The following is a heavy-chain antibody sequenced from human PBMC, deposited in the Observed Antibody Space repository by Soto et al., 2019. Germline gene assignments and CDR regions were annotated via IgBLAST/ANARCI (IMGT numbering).Heavy chain of an antibody. CDR3: ARGRWSYFFFYFDY. J-gene: IGHJ4*02. CDR1: GFTFSSYG. CDR2: IWYDGSNK. Sequence: QVQLVESGGGVVQPGRSLRLSCAASGFTFSSYGMHWVRQAPGKGLEWVAVIWYDGSNKYYADSVKGRFTISRDNSKNPVYLQMKSLKAEETAVYYFARGRWSYFFFYFDYWGPGTLVTVSS. D-gene: IGHD1-26*01. V-gene: IGHV3-33*01.